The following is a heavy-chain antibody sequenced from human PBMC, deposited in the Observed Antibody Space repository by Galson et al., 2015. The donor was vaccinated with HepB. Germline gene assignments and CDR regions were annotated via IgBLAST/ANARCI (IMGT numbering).Heavy chain of an antibody. J-gene: IGHJ4*02. Sequence: LSLTCGVYGGSFSGVFWTWIRQPPGKGLEWLGEITHNGGTNYNPSLTSRFTISVDTSKNEFSLKLTSVTAADTAVYYCAKGTMAAWEVLHSWGQGTLVSVSS. CDR2: ITHNGGT. CDR1: GGSFSGVF. CDR3: AKGTMAAWEVLHS. D-gene: IGHD1-26*01. V-gene: IGHV4-34*01.